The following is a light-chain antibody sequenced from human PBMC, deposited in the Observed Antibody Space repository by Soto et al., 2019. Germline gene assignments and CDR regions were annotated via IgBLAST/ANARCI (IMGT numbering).Light chain of an antibody. V-gene: IGKV1-6*01. CDR1: QGIRND. J-gene: IGKJ5*01. CDR3: LQDYNYPYT. Sequence: AIQMTQSPSSLSASVGDRATITGRASQGIRNDLAWYQQKPGKAHKLLIYAASSLQSGVPSRFSGSGSGTDFTLTISSLQPEDFATYYCLQDYNYPYTFGQGTRLEIK. CDR2: AAS.